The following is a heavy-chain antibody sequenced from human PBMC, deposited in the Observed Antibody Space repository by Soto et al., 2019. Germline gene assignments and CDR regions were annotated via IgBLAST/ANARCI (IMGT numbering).Heavy chain of an antibody. D-gene: IGHD2-2*01. Sequence: EVQLVESGGGLVQPGGSLRLSCAASGFTFSSYAMHWVRQAPGKGLEYVSAISSNGGSTYYANSVKGRFTISRDNSKNPLYLQMGSLRAEDMAVYYCARERNPNIVVVPAAMGYWGQGTLVTVSS. CDR1: GFTFSSYA. CDR2: ISSNGGST. CDR3: ARERNPNIVVVPAAMGY. V-gene: IGHV3-64*01. J-gene: IGHJ4*02.